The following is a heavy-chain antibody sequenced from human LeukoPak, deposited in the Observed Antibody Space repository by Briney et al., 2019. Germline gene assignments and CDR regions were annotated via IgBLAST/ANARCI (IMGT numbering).Heavy chain of an antibody. Sequence: PSETLSLICTVAGGSISSRSYYWAWLRQPPGKRLEWIGSIYFGGSMYYNRSPKRRVTISVDTSKNQFSLKLSSVTAADTAVYYCARQGLPTGEGDFDYWGQGTLVTVSS. D-gene: IGHD7-27*01. CDR1: GGSISSRSYY. CDR2: IYFGGSM. V-gene: IGHV4-39*01. CDR3: ARQGLPTGEGDFDY. J-gene: IGHJ4*02.